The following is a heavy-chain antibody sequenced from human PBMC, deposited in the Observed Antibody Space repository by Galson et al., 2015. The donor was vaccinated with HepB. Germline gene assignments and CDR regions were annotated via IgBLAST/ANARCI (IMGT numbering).Heavy chain of an antibody. CDR1: GYTFTSYG. D-gene: IGHD2-2*01. Sequence: SVKVSCKASGYTFTSYGISWVRQAPGQGLEWMGWISAYNGNTNYAQKLQGRVTMTTDTSTSTAYMELRSLRSDDTAVYYCARAKSASPKGHYFDYWGQGTLVTVSS. V-gene: IGHV1-18*01. CDR3: ARAKSASPKGHYFDY. CDR2: ISAYNGNT. J-gene: IGHJ4*02.